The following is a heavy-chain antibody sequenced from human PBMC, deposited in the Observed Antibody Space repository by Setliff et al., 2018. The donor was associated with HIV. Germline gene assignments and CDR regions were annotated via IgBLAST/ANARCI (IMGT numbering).Heavy chain of an antibody. D-gene: IGHD3-9*01. CDR3: ARGSDWHPD. V-gene: IGHV4-34*01. CDR2: ISFSDT. CDR1: GGSFSDYY. J-gene: IGHJ4*02. Sequence: SETLSLTCAVYGGSFSDYYWTWVRQPPGKGLEWIGSISFSDTYYNPSLKSRLTISVDRSKNQFSLKLSSVTAADTAIYYCARGSDWHPDWGQGTLVTVSS.